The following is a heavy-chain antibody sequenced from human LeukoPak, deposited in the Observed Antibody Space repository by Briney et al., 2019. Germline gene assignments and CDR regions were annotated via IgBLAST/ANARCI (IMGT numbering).Heavy chain of an antibody. CDR2: INPDGSST. D-gene: IGHD2-8*01. Sequence: GGSLRLSCAASGFTFSSYSMNWVRQAPGKGLVWVSRINPDGSSTDYADSVKGRFTISRDNARNTLYLQMNSLRVEDTAIYYCVRGTNDWTGIDYWGQGTLVTVS. V-gene: IGHV3-74*01. J-gene: IGHJ4*02. CDR1: GFTFSSYS. CDR3: VRGTNDWTGIDY.